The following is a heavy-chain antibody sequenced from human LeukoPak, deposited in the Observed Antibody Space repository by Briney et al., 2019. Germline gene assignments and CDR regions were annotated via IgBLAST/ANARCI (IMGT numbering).Heavy chain of an antibody. CDR3: AREGTQAAALDY. J-gene: IGHJ4*02. CDR2: ISSNGGST. V-gene: IGHV3-64*02. Sequence: GGSLRLSCAASGFTFSTYAMHWVRQAPGKGLECVSAISSNGGSTYYADSVKGRFTISRDNSKNTLYLQMGSLRAEDMAVYYCAREGTQAAALDYWGQGTLVTVSS. CDR1: GFTFSTYA. D-gene: IGHD6-13*01.